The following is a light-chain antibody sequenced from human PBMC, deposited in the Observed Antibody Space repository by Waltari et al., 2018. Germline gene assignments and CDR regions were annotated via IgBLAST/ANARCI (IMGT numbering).Light chain of an antibody. CDR2: GAS. Sequence: ELVLTQSPGPLSLSPGERATLSCRASQSVSSSYLAWYQQKPGQAPRLLIYGASSRATGIPDRFSGSGSGTDFTLTISRLEPEDFAVYYCQQYGSSLYTFGQGTKLEIK. J-gene: IGKJ2*01. CDR3: QQYGSSLYT. V-gene: IGKV3-20*01. CDR1: QSVSSSY.